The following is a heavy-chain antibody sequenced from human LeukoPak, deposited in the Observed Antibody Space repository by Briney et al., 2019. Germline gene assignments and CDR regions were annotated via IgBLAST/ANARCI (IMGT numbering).Heavy chain of an antibody. D-gene: IGHD3-16*02. Sequence: SETLSLTCTVSGGSISSSSFYWGWIRQPPGKGLKWIGSISYSGSTYYNPSLKSRVTISVDTSKNQFSLKLRYMTAADSAVYFCARPHRSTADAFDIWGQGTMVTVSS. V-gene: IGHV4-39*07. J-gene: IGHJ3*02. CDR3: ARPHRSTADAFDI. CDR1: GGSISSSSFY. CDR2: ISYSGST.